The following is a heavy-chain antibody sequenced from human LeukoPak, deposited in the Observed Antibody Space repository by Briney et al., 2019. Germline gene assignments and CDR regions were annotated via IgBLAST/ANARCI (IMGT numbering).Heavy chain of an antibody. V-gene: IGHV3-53*01. Sequence: AGGSLRLSCAASGFTVRSIYMTWVRQAPGKGLEWVSSFYSGGSSCYADSVKGRFIISRDSSTDTLYLQMNSLRVEDTAVYFCARDRGYGYGFFDYWGQGTLVTVSS. CDR2: FYSGGSS. CDR3: ARDRGYGYGFFDY. D-gene: IGHD5-18*01. J-gene: IGHJ4*02. CDR1: GFTVRSIY.